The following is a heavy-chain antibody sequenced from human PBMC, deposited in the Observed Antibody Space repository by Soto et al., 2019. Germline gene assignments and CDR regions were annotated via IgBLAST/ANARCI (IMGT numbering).Heavy chain of an antibody. V-gene: IGHV4-34*01. J-gene: IGHJ5*02. D-gene: IGHD6-6*01. CDR3: ARRNLYSSSSGDWFDP. CDR2: INHSGST. Sequence: PSETLSLTCAVYGGSFSGYYWSWIRQPPGKGLEWIGEINHSGSTNYNPSLKSRVTISVDTSKNQFSLKLSSVTAADTAVYYCARRNLYSSSSGDWFDPWGQGTLVTVSS. CDR1: GGSFSGYY.